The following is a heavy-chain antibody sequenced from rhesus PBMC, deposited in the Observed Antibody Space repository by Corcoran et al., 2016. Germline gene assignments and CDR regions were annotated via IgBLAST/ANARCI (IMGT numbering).Heavy chain of an antibody. Sequence: QVQLQESGPGVVKPSETLSLTCAVSGYSISSGYDWSWIRQPPGKGLEWIGYIYGSSGSTNYNPSLKNRVNISKDTSKNQFALKLSSVTAADTAVYYCAREYGSIFDYWGQGVLVTVSS. CDR2: IYGSSGST. V-gene: IGHV4-76*01. CDR3: AREYGSIFDY. J-gene: IGHJ4*01. CDR1: GYSISSGYD. D-gene: IGHD4-29*01.